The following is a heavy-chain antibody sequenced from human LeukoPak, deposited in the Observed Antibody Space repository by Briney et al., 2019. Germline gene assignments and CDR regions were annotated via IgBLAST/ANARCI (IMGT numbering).Heavy chain of an antibody. V-gene: IGHV1-8*01. CDR1: GYTFTSYD. Sequence: GASVKVSCKASGYTFTSYDINWVRQATGQGLEWMGCMNPNSGNTGNAQKFQGRVTMTRNTSISTAYMELSSLRSEDTAVYYCARGQVGSSGWYYYYYYGMDVWAQGTTVTVSS. D-gene: IGHD6-19*01. J-gene: IGHJ6*02. CDR3: ARGQVGSSGWYYYYYYGMDV. CDR2: MNPNSGNT.